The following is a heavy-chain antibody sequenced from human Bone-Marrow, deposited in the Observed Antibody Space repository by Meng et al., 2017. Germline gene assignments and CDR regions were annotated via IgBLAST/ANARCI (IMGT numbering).Heavy chain of an antibody. J-gene: IGHJ4*02. Sequence: ASVKVSCKASGYTFTSYDINWVRQDTGQGLEGMGGMNPNSGNTGYAQKFQGRVTITRNTSINTAYMELNSLRSEDTNVYYSARVPYSSSWDTIGYYFDFWGQGTLVTVSS. CDR3: ARVPYSSSWDTIGYYFDF. CDR1: GYTFTSYD. V-gene: IGHV1-8*03. CDR2: MNPNSGNT. D-gene: IGHD6-13*01.